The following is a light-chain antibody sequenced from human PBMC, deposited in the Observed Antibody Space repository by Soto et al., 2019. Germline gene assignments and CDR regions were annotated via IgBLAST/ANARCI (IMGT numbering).Light chain of an antibody. V-gene: IGKV3-20*01. CDR3: QQYGSSLRT. CDR1: QSFNSIY. J-gene: IGKJ1*01. Sequence: EIVLTPSPGTLSLSPGERATLSCRASQSFNSIYLAWYQQKPGQAPRLLIYGASSRATGIPDRFGGSGSGTDFTLTISRLEPEDFAVYYCQQYGSSLRTFGQGTKVDI. CDR2: GAS.